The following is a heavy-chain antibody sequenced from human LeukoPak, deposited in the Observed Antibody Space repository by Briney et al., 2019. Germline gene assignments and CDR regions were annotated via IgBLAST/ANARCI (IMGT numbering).Heavy chain of an antibody. CDR1: GFNFNTYA. J-gene: IGHJ4*02. CDR3: AKVRTTGYSTFDY. D-gene: IGHD3-9*01. Sequence: PGGSLRLSCVASGFNFNTYAMSWVRQAPGKGLEWVSGFTTAGDTTHYADSVKGRFTVSRDNSKNTLYLEMNSLRADDTAVYFCAKVRTTGYSTFDYWGQGTLVTVSS. V-gene: IGHV3-23*01. CDR2: FTTAGDTT.